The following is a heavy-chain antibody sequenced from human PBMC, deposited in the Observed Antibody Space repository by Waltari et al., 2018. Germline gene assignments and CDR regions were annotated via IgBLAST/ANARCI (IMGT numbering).Heavy chain of an antibody. V-gene: IGHV3-48*03. D-gene: IGHD3-3*01. CDR1: GFTFSSYE. CDR3: ARGIITIFGVVIPPYGMDV. J-gene: IGHJ6*02. Sequence: EVQLVESGGGLVQPGGSLRLSCAASGFTFSSYEMTWVRQAPGKGLEWVSYISSSGSTIYYADSVKGRFTISRDNAKNSLYLQMNSLRAEDTAVYYCARGIITIFGVVIPPYGMDVWGQGTTVTVSS. CDR2: ISSSGSTI.